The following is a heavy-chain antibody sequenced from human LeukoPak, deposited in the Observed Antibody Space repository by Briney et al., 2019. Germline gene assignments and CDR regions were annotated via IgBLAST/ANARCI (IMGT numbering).Heavy chain of an antibody. Sequence: EPGGSLRLSCAASGFTVSSNYMSWVRQAPGKGLEWVSVIYSGGSTYYADSVKGRFTISRDNSKNTLYLQMNSLRAEDTAVYYCARESYGSGSYYKGFDYWGQGTLVTVSS. J-gene: IGHJ4*02. CDR3: ARESYGSGSYYKGFDY. D-gene: IGHD3-10*01. CDR1: GFTVSSNY. CDR2: IYSGGST. V-gene: IGHV3-66*01.